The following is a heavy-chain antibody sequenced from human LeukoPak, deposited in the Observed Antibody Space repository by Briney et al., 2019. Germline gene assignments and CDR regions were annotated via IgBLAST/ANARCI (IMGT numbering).Heavy chain of an antibody. CDR1: RGSISSSSYY. V-gene: IGHV4-39*07. Sequence: SETLSLTCTVSRGSISSSSYYWGWIRQPPGKGLEWIGSIFYTGNTYYNPSLKSRVTISIDLSRNQFSLKLPSVTAADTGLYYYARAYYYYYYMDVWGKGTTVTVS. CDR2: IFYTGNT. CDR3: ARAYYYYYYMDV. J-gene: IGHJ6*03.